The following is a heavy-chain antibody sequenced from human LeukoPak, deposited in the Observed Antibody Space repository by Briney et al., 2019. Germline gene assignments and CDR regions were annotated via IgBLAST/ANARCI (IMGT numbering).Heavy chain of an antibody. CDR3: ARDSASGWYHAY. Sequence: GGSLRLSCAASGFTVSSSYMSWVRQAPGKGLEWVSVIYSGGSTYYADSVKGRFTISRDNSKNTLHLQMNSLRAEDTAVYYCARDSASGWYHAYWGQGTLVTVSS. D-gene: IGHD6-19*01. J-gene: IGHJ4*02. V-gene: IGHV3-53*01. CDR1: GFTVSSSY. CDR2: IYSGGST.